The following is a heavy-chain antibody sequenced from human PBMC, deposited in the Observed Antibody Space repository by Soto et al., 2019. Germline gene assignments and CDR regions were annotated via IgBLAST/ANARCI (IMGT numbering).Heavy chain of an antibody. V-gene: IGHV3-33*01. CDR3: ARGGVTGIVGIFWSPLDS. D-gene: IGHD1-1*01. CDR1: GFSFTTYG. CDR2: IGYDGNNK. Sequence: QVQLVESGGGWVQPGRSLRLSCEATGFSFTTYGMHWVRQAPGKGLEWVAVIGYDGNNKYYSDSVEGRFTISRDNSKNTVYLHMKSLRGDDTAVYYCARGGVTGIVGIFWSPLDSWGQGTVVTVSS. J-gene: IGHJ3*02.